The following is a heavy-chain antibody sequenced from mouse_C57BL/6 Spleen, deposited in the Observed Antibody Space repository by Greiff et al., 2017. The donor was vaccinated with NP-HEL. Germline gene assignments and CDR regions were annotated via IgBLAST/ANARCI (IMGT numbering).Heavy chain of an antibody. CDR2: INPSTGGT. J-gene: IGHJ2*01. V-gene: IGHV1-42*01. D-gene: IGHD1-3*01. CDR3: ARSTSGGVDY. Sequence: EVQLQQSGPELVKPGASVKISCKASGYSFTGYYMNWVKQSPEKSLEWIGEINPSTGGTTYNQKFKAKATLTVDKSSSTAYMQLKSLTSEDSAVYYCARSTSGGVDYWGQGTTLTVSS. CDR1: GYSFTGYY.